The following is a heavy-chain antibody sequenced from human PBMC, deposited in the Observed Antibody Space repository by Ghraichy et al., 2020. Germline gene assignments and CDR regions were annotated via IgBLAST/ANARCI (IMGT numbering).Heavy chain of an antibody. CDR3: AKEGSTGWNHFDY. D-gene: IGHD1-1*01. CDR1: GFTFDDYT. CDR2: ISWDGTNK. J-gene: IGHJ4*02. Sequence: GGSLRLSCAASGFTFDDYTMHWVRQAPGKGLEWVSLISWDGTNKFYADSVGGRFTISRDNNKNSLHLQINSLRSEDTALYYCAKEGSTGWNHFDYWGQGTLVTVSS. V-gene: IGHV3-43*01.